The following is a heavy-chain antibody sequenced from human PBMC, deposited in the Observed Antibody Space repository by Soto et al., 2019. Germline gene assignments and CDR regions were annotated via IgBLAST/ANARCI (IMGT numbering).Heavy chain of an antibody. CDR2: IWYDGSNK. D-gene: IGHD4-17*01. CDR1: GFPISSYG. Sequence: GGSMRLSCAAAGFPISSYGRHWVRQAPGKGLEWVAVIWYDGSNKYYADSVKGRFTISRDNSKNTLYLQMNSLRAEDTAVYYCARGSGLEGYWGQGTLVTVSS. V-gene: IGHV3-33*01. J-gene: IGHJ4*02. CDR3: ARGSGLEGY.